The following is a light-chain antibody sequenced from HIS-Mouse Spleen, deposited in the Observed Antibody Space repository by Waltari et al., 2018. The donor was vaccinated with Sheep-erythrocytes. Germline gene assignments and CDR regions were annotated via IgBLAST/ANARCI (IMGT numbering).Light chain of an antibody. V-gene: IGLV3-10*01. CDR2: EDS. Sequence: SYELTQPPSVSVSPGQTARITCSGDACPKKVAYWYQQKSGQAPVLVIYEDSKRPSGIPERFSGSSSGTMATLTISGAQVEDEADYYCYSTDSSGNHRVFGGGTKLTVL. CDR3: YSTDSSGNHRV. CDR1: ACPKKV. J-gene: IGLJ2*01.